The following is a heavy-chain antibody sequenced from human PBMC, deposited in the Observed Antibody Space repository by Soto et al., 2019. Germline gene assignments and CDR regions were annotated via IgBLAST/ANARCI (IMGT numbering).Heavy chain of an antibody. CDR1: GYTLTELS. V-gene: IGHV1-24*01. D-gene: IGHD3-9*01. CDR3: ATRVLRYFDWSYGLFDY. Sequence: ASVKVSCKVSGYTLTELSMHWVRQAPGKGLEWMGGFDPGDGETIYAQKFQGRVTMTEDTSTDTAYMELSSLRSEDTAVYYCATRVLRYFDWSYGLFDYWGQGTLVTVSS. J-gene: IGHJ4*02. CDR2: FDPGDGET.